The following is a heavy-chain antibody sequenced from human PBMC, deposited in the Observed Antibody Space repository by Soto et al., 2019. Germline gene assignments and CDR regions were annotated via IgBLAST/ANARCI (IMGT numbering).Heavy chain of an antibody. J-gene: IGHJ4*02. D-gene: IGHD6-6*01. Sequence: QITLKESGPTLVKPTQTLTLTCTFSGFSLSASGVGVAWIRQPPGKALEWLALIFWNDDKFYTSSLRNRLTITKDTSKNQVILTLTNMEPGDAATYYCAHRVIGPAAPQIDSWGPGTLVTVSS. V-gene: IGHV2-5*01. CDR2: IFWNDDK. CDR1: GFSLSASGVG. CDR3: AHRVIGPAAPQIDS.